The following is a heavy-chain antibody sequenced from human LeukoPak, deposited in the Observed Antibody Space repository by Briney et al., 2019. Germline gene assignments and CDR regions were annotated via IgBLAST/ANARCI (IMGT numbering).Heavy chain of an antibody. J-gene: IGHJ6*03. CDR1: GYTFTSYY. CDR3: ARVSEAGDYYYYYSMDV. V-gene: IGHV1-46*03. CDR2: INPSGGST. D-gene: IGHD1-14*01. Sequence: ASVKVSCKASGYTFTSYYMHWVRQAPGQGLEWMGIINPSGGSTSYAQKFQGRVTMTRDTSTTTVYMELSSLRSEDTAVYYCARVSEAGDYYYYYSMDVWAKGPRSPSP.